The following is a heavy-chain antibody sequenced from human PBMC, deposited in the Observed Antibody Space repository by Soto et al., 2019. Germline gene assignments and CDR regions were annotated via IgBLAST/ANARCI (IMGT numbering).Heavy chain of an antibody. V-gene: IGHV4-31*11. CDR2: ISYSGNT. CDR3: AREVSPNSRGWYTVLVRWFDP. Sequence: SETLSLTCAVSGGSINSGDYYWSWVRQVPGKGLEWIGFISYSGNTHYNPSLESRVTISKDTPKNHFSLRLNSMTAADSAVYYCAREVSPNSRGWYTVLVRWFDPWGQGTLVTVSS. D-gene: IGHD6-19*01. J-gene: IGHJ5*02. CDR1: GGSINSGDYY.